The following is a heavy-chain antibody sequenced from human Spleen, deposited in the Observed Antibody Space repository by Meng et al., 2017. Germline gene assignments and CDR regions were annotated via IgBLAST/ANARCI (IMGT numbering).Heavy chain of an antibody. Sequence: ASVKVSCKPSGYNFPDYYIHWVRQAPGQGLEWMGWINPNSGGTYFAQKFQGRVTMTRDTSINTAYMELSSLISDDTAVYYCARPKITYDSSGYDWFDPWGQGTLVTVSS. D-gene: IGHD3-22*01. CDR1: GYNFPDYY. CDR3: ARPKITYDSSGYDWFDP. J-gene: IGHJ5*02. CDR2: INPNSGGT. V-gene: IGHV1-2*02.